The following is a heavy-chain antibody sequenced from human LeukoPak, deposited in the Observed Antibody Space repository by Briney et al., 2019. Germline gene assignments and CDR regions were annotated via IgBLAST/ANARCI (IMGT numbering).Heavy chain of an antibody. V-gene: IGHV1-69*04. Sequence: SVKVSCKASGGTFSSYAISWVRQAPGQGLEWMGRIIPILGIANYAQKFQGRVTITADKSTSTAYMELSSLRSEDTAVYYCARDGHYDFWGGPPEGYWFDPWGQGTLVTVSS. J-gene: IGHJ5*02. D-gene: IGHD3-3*01. CDR1: GGTFSSYA. CDR3: ARDGHYDFWGGPPEGYWFDP. CDR2: IIPILGIA.